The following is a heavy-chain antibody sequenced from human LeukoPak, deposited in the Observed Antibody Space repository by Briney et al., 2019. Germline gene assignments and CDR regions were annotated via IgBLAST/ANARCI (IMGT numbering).Heavy chain of an antibody. CDR3: ARTTSGRLFKFSY. CDR2: VYFTGYT. J-gene: IGHJ4*02. CDR1: AGSISSYY. Sequence: SETLSLTCTVSAGSISSYYCSWIPQPPRRRLECIGYVYFTGYTNYNPSLKSRVTISVDTSRNQCSLKLSSVTAADTAMYYCARTTSGRLFKFSYWGQGTLVTVSS. V-gene: IGHV4-59*01. D-gene: IGHD5-12*01.